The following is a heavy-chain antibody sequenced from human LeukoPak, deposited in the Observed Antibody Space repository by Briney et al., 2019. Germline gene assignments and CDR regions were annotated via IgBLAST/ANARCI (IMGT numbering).Heavy chain of an antibody. D-gene: IGHD3-16*01. Sequence: SETLSLTCAVYGGSFSGYYWSWIRQPPGKGLEWIGEINHSGSTNYNPSLKSRVTISVDTSKNQFSLKLSSVTAADTAVYYCAGARYYDYVWGRYYFDYWGQGTLVTVSS. CDR1: GGSFSGYY. V-gene: IGHV4-34*01. J-gene: IGHJ4*02. CDR2: INHSGST. CDR3: AGARYYDYVWGRYYFDY.